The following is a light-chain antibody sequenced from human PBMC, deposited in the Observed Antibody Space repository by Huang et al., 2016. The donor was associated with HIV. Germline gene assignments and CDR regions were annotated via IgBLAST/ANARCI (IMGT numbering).Light chain of an antibody. V-gene: IGKV3-20*01. CDR3: QQFGSSPPYS. J-gene: IGKJ2*03. Sequence: EILLTQSPDTLSLSPGERATLSCRAIQSVNNNYLAWYQQKPGQAPRLLIYRASTRATCIPGRFSGSGSGTDFTLTISRLEPDDFAVYYCQQFGSSPPYSFGQGTKLEI. CDR2: RAS. CDR1: QSVNNNY.